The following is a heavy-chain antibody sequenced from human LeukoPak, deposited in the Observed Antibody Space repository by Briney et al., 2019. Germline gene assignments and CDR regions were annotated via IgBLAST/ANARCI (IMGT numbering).Heavy chain of an antibody. CDR1: GFTVSSNY. J-gene: IGHJ6*03. CDR2: IYSGGNT. D-gene: IGHD6-13*01. Sequence: GGSLRLSCAASGFTVSSNYMSWVRQAPGKGLEWVSVIYSGGNTYYANSVRGRFTISRDNAKNTLYLQMNSLRAEDTAVYYCARGPYSSSWYSRPLYYYYYMDVWGKGTTVTISS. CDR3: ARGPYSSSWYSRPLYYYYYMDV. V-gene: IGHV3-53*01.